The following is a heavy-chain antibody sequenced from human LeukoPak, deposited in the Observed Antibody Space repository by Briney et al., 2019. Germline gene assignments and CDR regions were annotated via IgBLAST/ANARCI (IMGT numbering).Heavy chain of an antibody. Sequence: PGRSLRLSCAASGFTFGSYGMHWVRQAPGKGLEWVAVISYDGSNKYYADSVKGRFTISRDNSKNTLYLQMNSLRAEDTAVYYCAKPLYCSSTSCYWANYYYYGMDAWGQGTTVTVSS. D-gene: IGHD2-2*01. CDR1: GFTFGSYG. CDR3: AKPLYCSSTSCYWANYYYYGMDA. V-gene: IGHV3-30*18. CDR2: ISYDGSNK. J-gene: IGHJ6*02.